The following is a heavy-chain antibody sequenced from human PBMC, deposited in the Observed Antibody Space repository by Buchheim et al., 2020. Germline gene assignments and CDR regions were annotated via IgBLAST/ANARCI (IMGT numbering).Heavy chain of an antibody. D-gene: IGHD1-14*01. J-gene: IGHJ4*02. CDR3: ARGPEWHSFGYFDY. CDR1: GGSFSGXY. Sequence: QVQLQQWGAGLLKPSETLSLTCAVYGGSFSGXYWSWIRQPPGKGLEWIGEINHSGSTNYNPSPKRRVTXSVDTSKNQFYLKLSSVTAADTAVYYCARGPEWHSFGYFDYWGQGTL. V-gene: IGHV4-34*01. CDR2: INHSGST.